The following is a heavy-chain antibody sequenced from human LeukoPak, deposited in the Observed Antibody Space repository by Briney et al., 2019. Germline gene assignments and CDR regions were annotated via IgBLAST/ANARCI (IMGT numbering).Heavy chain of an antibody. V-gene: IGHV3-7*01. CDR2: IKQDGSEK. CDR1: GFTFSSYW. D-gene: IGHD3-10*01. CDR3: ACESSVDRHYYGSGSYPPFYYYYGMDV. Sequence: GGSLRLSCAASGFTFSSYWMTWVRQAPGKGLEWVANIKQDGSEKYYVDSVRGRFTISRDNTKNSLYLQVNSLRAEDTAVYYCACESSVDRHYYGSGSYPPFYYYYGMDVWGQGTTVTVSS. J-gene: IGHJ6*02.